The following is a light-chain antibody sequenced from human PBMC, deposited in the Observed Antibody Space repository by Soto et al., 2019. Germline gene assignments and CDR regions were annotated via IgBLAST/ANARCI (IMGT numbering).Light chain of an antibody. CDR1: QSVSGY. V-gene: IGKV3-11*01. CDR2: AAS. J-gene: IGKJ1*01. Sequence: THSPSTLSVSPVEIATLSCRDSQSVSGYLAWYQQKPGQAPSLINYAASKRATSIPARCSGSGCGTDYTLTISSLEPEDFADYYCQQRSQWRTFGQGTKVDIK. CDR3: QQRSQWRT.